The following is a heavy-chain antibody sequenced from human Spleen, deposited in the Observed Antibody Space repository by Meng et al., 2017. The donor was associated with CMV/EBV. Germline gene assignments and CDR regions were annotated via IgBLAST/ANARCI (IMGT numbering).Heavy chain of an antibody. J-gene: IGHJ5*02. CDR2: INPYNSIT. CDR3: ARRGSPEFDP. CDR1: GYTFTDSG. V-gene: IGHV1-18*01. Sequence: KVSCKASGYTFTDSGISWVRQAPGQWLELVGWINPYNSITNYAQKLQGRVTMTTDTSTSTAYMELRSLTSDDTAVYYCARRGSPEFDPWGQGTLVTVSS. D-gene: IGHD3-10*01.